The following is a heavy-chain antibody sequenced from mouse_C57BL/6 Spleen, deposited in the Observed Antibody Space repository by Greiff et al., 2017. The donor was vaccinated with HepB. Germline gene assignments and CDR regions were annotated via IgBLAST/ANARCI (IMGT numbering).Heavy chain of an antibody. D-gene: IGHD1-1*01. CDR2: LNPSSGYT. CDR1: GYTFTSDW. Sequence: VQLQQSGAELAKPGASVKLSCKASGYTFTSDWMHWVKQRPGQGLECIGYLNPSSGYTKYNQKFKDKATFTAAKSSRTAYLQLSSLTYEAATVYYCARWGYGSSSGFAYCGQGTLVTVYA. CDR3: ARWGYGSSSGFAY. V-gene: IGHV1-7*01. J-gene: IGHJ3*01.